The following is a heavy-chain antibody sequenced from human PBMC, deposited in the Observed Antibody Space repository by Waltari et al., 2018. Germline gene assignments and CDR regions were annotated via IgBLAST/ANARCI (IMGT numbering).Heavy chain of an antibody. CDR2: IYYSGST. V-gene: IGHV4-39*06. J-gene: IGHJ6*04. Sequence: RLPLQESSPGLMKPSGTLSLTSSLSCGSISNSSYYWGWIRQPPGKGLEWIGSIYYSGSTYYNPSLKSRVTISVDTSKNQFSLKLSSVTAADTAVYYCARGLSWGKGTTVTISS. CDR3: ARGLS. CDR1: CGSISNSSYY.